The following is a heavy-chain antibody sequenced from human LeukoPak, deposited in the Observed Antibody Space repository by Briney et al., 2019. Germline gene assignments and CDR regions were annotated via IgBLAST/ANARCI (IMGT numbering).Heavy chain of an antibody. J-gene: IGHJ4*02. V-gene: IGHV4-39*07. CDR1: GGSISSSSYY. D-gene: IGHD6-25*01. CDR2: IYYSGST. Sequence: SETLSLTCTVSGGSISSSSYYWGWIRQPPGKGLEWIGSIYYSGSTYYNPSLKSRVTISVDTSKNQFSLKLTSVTAADTAVYYCARLKTIRAASGYFDYWGQGTLVTVS. CDR3: ARLKTIRAASGYFDY.